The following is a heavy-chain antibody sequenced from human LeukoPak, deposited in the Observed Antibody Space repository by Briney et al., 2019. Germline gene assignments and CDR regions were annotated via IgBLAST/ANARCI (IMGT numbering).Heavy chain of an antibody. V-gene: IGHV1-3*03. D-gene: IGHD3-10*01. CDR3: ARGRGPPNTNRDFYYYYYLDV. CDR1: GYTFTNYA. Sequence: ASVKVSCKASGYTFTNYAIHRVRQASGQRFEWTGWINAANGHTKYSHKFQDRITITSDTSASTAYMELSSLRSEDMALYYCARGRGPPNTNRDFYYYYYLDVWGTGTTVTVSS. CDR2: INAANGHT. J-gene: IGHJ6*03.